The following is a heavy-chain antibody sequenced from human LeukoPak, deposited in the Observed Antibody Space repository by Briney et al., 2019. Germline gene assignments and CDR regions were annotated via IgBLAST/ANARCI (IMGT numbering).Heavy chain of an antibody. CDR3: ARAPPYYYDSGSPLTAFDI. D-gene: IGHD3-10*01. CDR2: INPSGGST. Sequence: GASVKVSCKASRYTFANYNMHWVRQAPGQGLEWMGVINPSGGSTSSAQKFQGRVTMTRDTSTNTVYMALSSLRSDDTAVYYCARAPPYYYDSGSPLTAFDIWGQGTMVTVSS. J-gene: IGHJ3*02. V-gene: IGHV1-46*01. CDR1: RYTFANYN.